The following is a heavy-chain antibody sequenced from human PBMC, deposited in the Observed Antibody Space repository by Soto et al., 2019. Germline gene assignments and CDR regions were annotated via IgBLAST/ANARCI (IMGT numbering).Heavy chain of an antibody. CDR2: IIPILGIA. CDR1: GGTFSSYT. CDR3: ARGYMVRGVIHYYYYGMDV. D-gene: IGHD3-10*01. V-gene: IGHV1-69*02. Sequence: ASVKVSCKASGGTFSSYTISWVRQAPGQGLEWMGRIIPILGIANYAQKFQGRVTITADKSTSTAYMELSSLRSEDTAVYYCARGYMVRGVIHYYYYGMDVWGQGTTVTVSS. J-gene: IGHJ6*02.